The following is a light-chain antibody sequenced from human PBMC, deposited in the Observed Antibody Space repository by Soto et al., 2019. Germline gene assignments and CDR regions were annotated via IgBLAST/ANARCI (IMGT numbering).Light chain of an antibody. Sequence: EIVMTQSPATLSVSPGERATLSCRASQSVSSNLAWYQQKPGQAPRLLIYGASTRATGIPARFSGSGSGTEFTLTISSLQPEDSATYYCLQHKTYPYSFGQGTKLEIK. V-gene: IGKV3-15*01. CDR1: QSVSSN. CDR2: GAS. CDR3: LQHKTYPYS. J-gene: IGKJ2*03.